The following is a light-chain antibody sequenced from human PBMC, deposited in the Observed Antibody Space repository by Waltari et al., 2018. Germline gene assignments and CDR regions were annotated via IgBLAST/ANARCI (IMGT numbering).Light chain of an antibody. CDR2: DTS. CDR1: QGVSGY. J-gene: IGKJ1*01. V-gene: IGKV3-11*01. Sequence: IVLTQSPATLSLSPGARATLSCRASQGVSGYLAWYQQKPGQAPRLLICDTSERATGIPARFSGSGAGTDSTLTISSLEPEDFAVYYCLQRSLWPWTFGQGTKVEI. CDR3: LQRSLWPWT.